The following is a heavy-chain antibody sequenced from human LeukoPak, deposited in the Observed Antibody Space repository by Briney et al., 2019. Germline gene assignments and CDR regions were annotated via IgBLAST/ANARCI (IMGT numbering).Heavy chain of an antibody. CDR3: AGQGPWRGWYFDY. Sequence: EESLKISCKGSGYNFANYWIAWVRQMPGKGLEWMGIIFPGDSDTRYSPSFQGQVTISADKSISTAYLQWSSLKASDTAMYYCAGQGPWRGWYFDYWGQGTLVSVSS. D-gene: IGHD6-19*01. CDR1: GYNFANYW. V-gene: IGHV5-51*01. J-gene: IGHJ4*02. CDR2: IFPGDSDT.